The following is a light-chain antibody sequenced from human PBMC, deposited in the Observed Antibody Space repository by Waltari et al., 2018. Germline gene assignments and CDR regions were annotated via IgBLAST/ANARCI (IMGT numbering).Light chain of an antibody. CDR3: QQYDDWPPYT. CDR2: SAS. J-gene: IGKJ2*01. V-gene: IGKV3D-15*01. CDR1: QSINMN. Sequence: EIVMTQSPVILSVSPGERATLSCRASQSINMNLAWYQQKPGQAPRLLIYSASTRATGIPARFSGSGSGTGFTLAISSMQSEDFAVYFCQQYDDWPPYTFGQGTKLEIK.